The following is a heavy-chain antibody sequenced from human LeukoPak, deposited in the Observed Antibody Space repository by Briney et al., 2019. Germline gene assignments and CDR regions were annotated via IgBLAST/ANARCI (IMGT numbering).Heavy chain of an antibody. V-gene: IGHV4-34*01. J-gene: IGHJ3*01. CDR3: ARGGSSYFYDSSGSGRAFDV. CDR2: IDHSGST. D-gene: IGHD3-22*01. CDR1: GGSFSDCY. Sequence: SETLSLTCAVYGGSFSDCYWSWIRQPPGKGLEWIGEIDHSGSTNYNLSLKSRVTISVDTSKKQFSLNLTSVTAADTAEYYCARGGSSYFYDSSGSGRAFDVWGQGTKVTVSS.